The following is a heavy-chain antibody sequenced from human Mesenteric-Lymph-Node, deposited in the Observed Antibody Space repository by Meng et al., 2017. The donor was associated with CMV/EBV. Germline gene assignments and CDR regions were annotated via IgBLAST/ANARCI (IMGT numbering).Heavy chain of an antibody. CDR3: ARDLDYGGNRAMGAFDI. CDR1: GFTFSSYA. Sequence: GESLKISCAASGFTFSSYAMHWVRQAPGKGLEWVANINQDGSEKYYVDSVKGRFTMSRDNAKNSLYLQMNSLRAEDTAVYYCARDLDYGGNRAMGAFDIWGQGTMVTVSS. D-gene: IGHD4-23*01. J-gene: IGHJ3*02. V-gene: IGHV3-7*01. CDR2: INQDGSEK.